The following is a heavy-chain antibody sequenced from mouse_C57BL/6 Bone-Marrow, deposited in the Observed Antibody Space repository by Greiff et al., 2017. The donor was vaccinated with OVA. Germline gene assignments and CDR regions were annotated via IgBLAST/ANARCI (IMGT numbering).Heavy chain of an antibody. D-gene: IGHD3-3*01. Sequence: QVQLKQSGAELVRPGASVTLSCKASGYTFTDYEMHWVKQTPVHGLEWIGAIDPETGGTAYNQKFKGKAILTADKSSSTAYMELRSLTSEDSAVYYCTRMWNLGGFFAYWGQGTLVTVSA. CDR3: TRMWNLGGFFAY. V-gene: IGHV1-15*01. CDR1: GYTFTDYE. J-gene: IGHJ3*01. CDR2: IDPETGGT.